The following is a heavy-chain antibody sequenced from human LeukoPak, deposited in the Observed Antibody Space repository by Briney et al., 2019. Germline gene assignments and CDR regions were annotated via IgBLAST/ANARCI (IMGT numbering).Heavy chain of an antibody. CDR2: ISYDGTEN. Sequence: QAGGSLRLSCAASGSTFRSYAIHWVRQAPGKGLEWVAVISYDGTENYYADSVKGRFTISRDNSKNTLFLQMNSLGPEDTAAYYCAIGGGSSTWYEGYLQHWGQGTLITVSS. CDR3: AIGGGSSTWYEGYLQH. J-gene: IGHJ1*01. D-gene: IGHD6-13*01. CDR1: GSTFRSYA. V-gene: IGHV3-30-3*01.